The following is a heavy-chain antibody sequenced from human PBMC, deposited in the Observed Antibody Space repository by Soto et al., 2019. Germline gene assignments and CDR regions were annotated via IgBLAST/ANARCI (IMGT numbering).Heavy chain of an antibody. J-gene: IGHJ5*02. D-gene: IGHD3-22*01. Sequence: PGESLRLSYAASGFTFSSYARHWVRQAPGKGLEWVAVISYDGSNKYYADSVKGRFTISRDNVKNSLYLQMNSLRAEDTAVYYCARYRRGVYYDSSGPTRGRFDPWGQGT. CDR3: ARYRRGVYYDSSGPTRGRFDP. V-gene: IGHV3-30-3*01. CDR2: ISYDGSNK. CDR1: GFTFSSYA.